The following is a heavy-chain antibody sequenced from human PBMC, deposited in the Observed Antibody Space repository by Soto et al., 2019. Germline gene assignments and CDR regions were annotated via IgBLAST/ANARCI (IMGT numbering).Heavy chain of an antibody. CDR3: ARGIKYGAYSRWFDP. D-gene: IGHD4-17*01. V-gene: IGHV1-69*04. CDR1: GYTFTSYY. Sequence: GASVKVSCKASGYTFTSYYMNWVRQAPGQGLEWMGRIIPILGIASYAQKFQGRVTITADKSTSTAYMELSSLRSEDTAVYFCARGIKYGAYSRWFDPWGQGTLVTVSS. CDR2: IIPILGIA. J-gene: IGHJ5*02.